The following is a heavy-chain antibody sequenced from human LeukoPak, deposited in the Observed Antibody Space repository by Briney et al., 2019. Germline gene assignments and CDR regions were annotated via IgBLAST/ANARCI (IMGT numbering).Heavy chain of an antibody. CDR3: ARSVRRTSWPQTRIYYYYYMDV. J-gene: IGHJ6*03. V-gene: IGHV4-59*01. D-gene: IGHD2-2*01. CDR2: LYYSGST. CDR1: GGSISSYY. Sequence: SETLSLTCTVSGGSISSYYWTWIRQPPGKGLEWIGSLYYSGSTNYNPSLKSRVTISVDTSKNQFSLKLSSVTAADTAVYYCARSVRRTSWPQTRIYYYYYMDVWGKGTTVTVSS.